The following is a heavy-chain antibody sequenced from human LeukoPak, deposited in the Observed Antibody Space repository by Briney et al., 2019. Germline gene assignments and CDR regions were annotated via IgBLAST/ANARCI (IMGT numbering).Heavy chain of an antibody. D-gene: IGHD2-21*02. CDR1: GGSINNYY. V-gene: IGHV4-39*01. Sequence: PSETLSLTCTVSGGSINNYYWAWIRQPPGTGLEWIGSIYYSGSTYYNPSLKSRVTISVDTSKNQFSLKLSSVTAADTAVYYCARVVTTSVFHFDYWGQGTLVTVPS. J-gene: IGHJ4*02. CDR2: IYYSGST. CDR3: ARVVTTSVFHFDY.